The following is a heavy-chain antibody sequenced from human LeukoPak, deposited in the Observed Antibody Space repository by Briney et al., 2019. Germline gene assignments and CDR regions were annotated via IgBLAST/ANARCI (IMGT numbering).Heavy chain of an antibody. CDR1: GGSISSGDYY. CDR2: IYYSGST. V-gene: IGHV4-30-4*01. Sequence: PSAPLSLTCTVSGGSISSGDYYWSWIRQPPGKGLAWIGYIYYSGSTYYNPSLKSRVTISVDTSKNQFTLKLSSVTAADTAVYYCARDKDYYGSGYAFGIWGQGTMVTVSS. J-gene: IGHJ3*02. D-gene: IGHD3-10*01. CDR3: ARDKDYYGSGYAFGI.